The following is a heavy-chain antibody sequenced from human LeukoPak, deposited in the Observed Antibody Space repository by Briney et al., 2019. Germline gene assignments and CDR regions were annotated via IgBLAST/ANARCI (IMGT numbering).Heavy chain of an antibody. D-gene: IGHD3-10*01. CDR2: IYYRGST. CDR1: GGSISSGGFY. J-gene: IGHJ5*02. CDR3: ARGGSGSFNWFDP. V-gene: IGHV4-31*03. Sequence: SQTLSLTCTVSGGSISSGGFYWSWIRQHPGKGLEWIGYIYYRGSTYYNPSLKSRVTISVDTSKNQFSPKLSSVTAADTAVYYCARGGSGSFNWFDPWGQGTLVTVSS.